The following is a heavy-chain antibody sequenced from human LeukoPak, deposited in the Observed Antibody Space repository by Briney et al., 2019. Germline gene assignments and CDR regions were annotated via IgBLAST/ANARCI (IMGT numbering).Heavy chain of an antibody. Sequence: ASVKVSCKASGYTFTRYAMNWVRQAPGQGLEWMGWINTNTGSPTYAQGFTGRFVFSLDTSVSTAYLQISSLKAEDTGVYYCARGAVIVLYVTPLGYWGQGTLVTVSS. J-gene: IGHJ4*02. CDR1: GYTFTRYA. V-gene: IGHV7-4-1*02. CDR3: ARGAVIVLYVTPLGY. D-gene: IGHD2/OR15-2a*01. CDR2: INTNTGSP.